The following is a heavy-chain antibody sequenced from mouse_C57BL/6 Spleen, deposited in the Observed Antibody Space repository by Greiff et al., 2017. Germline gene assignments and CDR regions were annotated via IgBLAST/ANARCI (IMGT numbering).Heavy chain of an antibody. J-gene: IGHJ4*01. Sequence: EVHLVESEAGLVQPGSSMKLSCTASGFTFSDYYMAWVRQVPEQGLEWVANINPDGSSTNYLDSFKSRFIISRDNAKTIRYLQMSSLKSEDTATYYVAREDYGRSLPMDYWGQGTSVTVSS. CDR1: GFTFSDYY. V-gene: IGHV5-16*01. D-gene: IGHD1-1*01. CDR2: INPDGSST. CDR3: AREDYGRSLPMDY.